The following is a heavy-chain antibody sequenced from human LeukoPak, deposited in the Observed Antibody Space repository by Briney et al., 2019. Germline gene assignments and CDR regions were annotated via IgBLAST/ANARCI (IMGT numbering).Heavy chain of an antibody. D-gene: IGHD2-15*01. CDR2: IGSSSSTI. CDR3: ARWWNAFDI. J-gene: IGHJ3*02. V-gene: IGHV3-48*02. Sequence: GGSLRLSCSASGFTFSSNAMHWVRQAPGKGLEWVSYIGSSSSTIYYADSVKGRFTISRDNAKYSLYLQMNSLRDEDTAVYYCARWWNAFDIWGQGTMVTVSS. CDR1: GFTFSSNA.